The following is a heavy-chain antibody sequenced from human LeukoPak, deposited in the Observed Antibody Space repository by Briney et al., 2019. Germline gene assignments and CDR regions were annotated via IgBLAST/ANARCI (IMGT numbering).Heavy chain of an antibody. D-gene: IGHD6-13*01. CDR2: IYYSGNT. CDR3: ARGSGAAAATGY. CDR1: GGSISTYY. Sequence: SETLSLTCIVSGGSISTYYWSWIRQPPGKGLEWIGYIYYSGNTNYNPSLKSRVTISVDTSNNQFSLKLSSVTAADTAVYYCARGSGAAAATGYWGQGTLVTVSS. J-gene: IGHJ4*02. V-gene: IGHV4-59*01.